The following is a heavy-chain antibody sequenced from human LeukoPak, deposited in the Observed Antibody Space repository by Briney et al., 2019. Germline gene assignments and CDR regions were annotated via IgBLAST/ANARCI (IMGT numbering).Heavy chain of an antibody. V-gene: IGHV1-8*03. D-gene: IGHD3-3*01. CDR3: ARGTIWSGYYPPYYYYYMDV. CDR1: GYTFTSYD. Sequence: ASVKVSCKASGYTFTSYDINWGRQATGQGLEWMGGMNPNSGNTGYAQKFQGRVTITRNTSISTAYMELSRLISEDTAVYYCARGTIWSGYYPPYYYYYMDVWGKGTTVTVSS. J-gene: IGHJ6*03. CDR2: MNPNSGNT.